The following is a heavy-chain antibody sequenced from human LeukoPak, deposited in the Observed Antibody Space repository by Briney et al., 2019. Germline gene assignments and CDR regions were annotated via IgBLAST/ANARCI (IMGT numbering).Heavy chain of an antibody. J-gene: IGHJ4*02. D-gene: IGHD2-15*01. CDR3: AKDHQYDFDY. Sequence: ASLKVSCKASGYSFATHGISWVRQAPGQGLEWMGWIGAYNGNTEYAQKFQGRVPKTTEISTSTAYMELRSLRSDDTALYYCAKDHQYDFDYWGQGTLVTVSS. CDR2: IGAYNGNT. V-gene: IGHV1-18*01. CDR1: GYSFATHG.